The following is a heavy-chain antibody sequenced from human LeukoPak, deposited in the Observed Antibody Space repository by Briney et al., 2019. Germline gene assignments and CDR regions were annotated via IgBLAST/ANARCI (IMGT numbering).Heavy chain of an antibody. V-gene: IGHV4-30-4*01. D-gene: IGHD6-13*01. CDR1: GGSISSGDYY. Sequence: SETLSLTCTVSGGSISSGDYYWSWIRQPPGKGLEWIGYIYYSGSTYYNPSLKSRVTISVDTSKNQFSLKLSFVTAADTAVYYCARDSIAAAGTLGYWGQGTLVTVSS. CDR2: IYYSGST. J-gene: IGHJ4*02. CDR3: ARDSIAAAGTLGY.